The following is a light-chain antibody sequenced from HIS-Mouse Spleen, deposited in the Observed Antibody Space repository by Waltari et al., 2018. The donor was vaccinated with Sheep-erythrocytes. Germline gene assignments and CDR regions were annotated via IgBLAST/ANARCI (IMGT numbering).Light chain of an antibody. CDR2: DVS. J-gene: IGLJ1*01. Sequence: QSALTQPRSVSVSPGQSVTISCTGTSSDVGGYNYVSWYQQHPGKAPKLMIYDVSKRPSGVPYRFSGSKSGNTASLTISGLQAEDEADYYCCSYAGSYNHVFATGTKVTVL. CDR1: SSDVGGYNY. V-gene: IGLV2-11*01. CDR3: CSYAGSYNHV.